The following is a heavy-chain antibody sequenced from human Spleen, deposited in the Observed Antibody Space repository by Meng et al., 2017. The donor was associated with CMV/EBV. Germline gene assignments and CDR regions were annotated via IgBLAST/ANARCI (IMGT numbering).Heavy chain of an antibody. CDR3: ATGTTGFISY. CDR2: INHSGST. V-gene: IGHV4-34*01. Sequence: QVTPQQGGAGLLKPSGTLSLTCAVYGGSFSGYYWSWIRQPPGKGLEWIGEINHSGSTNYNPSLKSRVTISVDTSKNQFSLKLSSVTAADTAVYYCATGTTGFISYWGQGTLVTVSS. D-gene: IGHD4-17*01. CDR1: GGSFSGYY. J-gene: IGHJ4*02.